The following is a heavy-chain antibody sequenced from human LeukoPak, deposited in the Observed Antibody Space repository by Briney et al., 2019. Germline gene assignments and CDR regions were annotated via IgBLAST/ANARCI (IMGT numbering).Heavy chain of an antibody. V-gene: IGHV3-30*18. CDR2: ISYDGSNK. D-gene: IGHD3-10*01. J-gene: IGHJ4*02. CDR3: AKKYYYGSGTYIFYFDY. Sequence: GGSLRLSCAASGFTFSSYGMHWVRQAPGKGLEWVAVISYDGSNKYYADSVKGRFTISRDNSKNTLYLQMNSLRAEDTALYYCAKKYYYGSGTYIFYFDYWGQGTPVTVSS. CDR1: GFTFSSYG.